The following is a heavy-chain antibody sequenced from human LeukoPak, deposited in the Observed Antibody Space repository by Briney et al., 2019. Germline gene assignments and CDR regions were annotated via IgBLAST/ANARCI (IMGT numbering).Heavy chain of an antibody. CDR2: ISSSGSTI. D-gene: IGHD6-19*01. Sequence: PGGSLRLSCAASGFTFSDYYMSWIRQAPGKGLEWVSYISSSGSTIYYADSVKGRFTISRDNAKNSLYLQMNSLRAEDTAVYYCARDHRYSSGWYVGDYWGQGTLVTVSS. CDR3: ARDHRYSSGWYVGDY. CDR1: GFTFSDYY. J-gene: IGHJ4*02. V-gene: IGHV3-11*01.